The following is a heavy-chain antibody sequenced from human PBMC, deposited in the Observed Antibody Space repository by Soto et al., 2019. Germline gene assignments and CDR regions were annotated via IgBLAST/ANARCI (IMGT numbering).Heavy chain of an antibody. CDR1: GGSFSGYY. CDR2: INHSGST. D-gene: IGHD6-6*01. CDR3: ARGGQYSSSLDY. V-gene: IGHV4-34*01. Sequence: KPSETLSLTCAVYGGSFSGYYWSWIRQPPGKGLEWIGEINHSGSTNYNPSLKSRVTISVDTSKNQFSLKLSSVTAADTAVYYCARGGQYSSSLDYWGQGTLVT. J-gene: IGHJ4*02.